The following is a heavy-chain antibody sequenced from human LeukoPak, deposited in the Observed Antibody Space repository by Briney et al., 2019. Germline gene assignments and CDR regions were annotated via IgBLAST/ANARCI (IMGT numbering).Heavy chain of an antibody. J-gene: IGHJ4*02. CDR2: INPNSGGT. CDR3: ARGRIVVVPAATPAYYFDY. D-gene: IGHD2-2*01. V-gene: IGHV1-2*04. CDR1: GYTFTGYC. Sequence: ASVKVSCKASGYTFTGYCMHWVRQAPGQGLERMGWINPNSGGTNYAQKFQGWVTMTRDTSISTAYMELSRLRSDDTAVYYCARGRIVVVPAATPAYYFDYWGQGTLVTVSS.